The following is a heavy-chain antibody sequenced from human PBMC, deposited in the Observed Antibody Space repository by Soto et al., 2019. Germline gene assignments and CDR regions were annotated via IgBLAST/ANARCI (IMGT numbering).Heavy chain of an antibody. CDR3: ARLNLGGSSGYFDY. CDR2: ISASNGNT. D-gene: IGHD6-19*01. Sequence: QVQLVQSGAEVKNSGASVKVSCKASGYTFTSYGFSWVRQAPGQGLEWMGWISASNGNTNYAQKLQGRVTMTTDTSTGTAYMELRSLRSDDTATYYCARLNLGGSSGYFDYWGQGTLVTVSS. V-gene: IGHV1-18*01. CDR1: GYTFTSYG. J-gene: IGHJ4*02.